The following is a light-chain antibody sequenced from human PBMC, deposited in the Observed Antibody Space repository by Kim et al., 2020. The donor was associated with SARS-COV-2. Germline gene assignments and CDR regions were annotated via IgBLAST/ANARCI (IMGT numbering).Light chain of an antibody. CDR2: GAS. V-gene: IGKV3-20*01. Sequence: PVERATPSCRASQRVSSSYLACYQQKPGKAPRLLIYGASSRATGIPDRFSGSGSGTDFTLTISRLEPEDFAVYYCQQYGSSPPITFGQGTRLEIK. CDR3: QQYGSSPPIT. CDR1: QRVSSSY. J-gene: IGKJ5*01.